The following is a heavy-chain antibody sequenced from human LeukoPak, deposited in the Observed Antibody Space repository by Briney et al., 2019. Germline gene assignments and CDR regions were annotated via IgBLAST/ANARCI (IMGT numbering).Heavy chain of an antibody. Sequence: GGSLRLSCAASGFTFSSYSMNWVRQAPGKRLAWVSYISSSSSTIYYADSVKGRFTISRDNSKNTLYLQMNSLRAEDTAVYYCAKSPDTYDSSGYYYYYWGQGTLVTVSS. CDR2: ISSSSSTI. CDR3: AKSPDTYDSSGYYYYY. CDR1: GFTFSSYS. D-gene: IGHD3-22*01. J-gene: IGHJ4*02. V-gene: IGHV3-48*01.